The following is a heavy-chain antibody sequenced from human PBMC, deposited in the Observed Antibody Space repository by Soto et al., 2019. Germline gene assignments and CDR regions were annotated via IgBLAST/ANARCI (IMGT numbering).Heavy chain of an antibody. Sequence: KPSETLSLTCNVSGGSISSGGYYWNWIRQVPGRGLEWIGYISYSGSTYYNPSLKSRVTISVDTSKNQFSLKLSSVTAADTAVYYCARGVGLYCGGDCYYNWFDPWGQGTLVTVSS. D-gene: IGHD2-21*02. CDR3: ARGVGLYCGGDCYYNWFDP. CDR1: GGSISSGGYY. J-gene: IGHJ5*02. CDR2: ISYSGST. V-gene: IGHV4-31*03.